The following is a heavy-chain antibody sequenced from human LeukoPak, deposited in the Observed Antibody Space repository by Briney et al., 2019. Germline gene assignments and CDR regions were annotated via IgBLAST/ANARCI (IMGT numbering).Heavy chain of an antibody. D-gene: IGHD3-3*01. CDR2: IYHSGST. J-gene: IGHJ5*02. CDR3: ARDPYYDFWSGYFYRLNWFDP. V-gene: IGHV4-38-2*02. CDR1: GYSISSGYY. Sequence: PSETLSLTXTVSGYSISSGYYWGWIRKPPGKGLERIGSIYHSGSTYYNPSLKRRVTISVDTSKNQFSLKLSSVTAADTAVYYCARDPYYDFWSGYFYRLNWFDPWGQGTLVTVSS.